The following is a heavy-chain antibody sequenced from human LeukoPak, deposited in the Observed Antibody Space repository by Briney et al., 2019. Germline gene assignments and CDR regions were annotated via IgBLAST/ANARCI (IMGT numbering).Heavy chain of an antibody. D-gene: IGHD1-26*01. Sequence: PSETLSLTCTVSGGSISSSSYYWGWIRQPPGKGLEWIGSIYYSGSTYYNPSLKSRVTISVDTSKNQFSLKLSSVTAADTAVYYCARVEYSGSYYWYFDLWGRGTLVTVPS. CDR1: GGSISSSSYY. V-gene: IGHV4-39*07. J-gene: IGHJ2*01. CDR3: ARVEYSGSYYWYFDL. CDR2: IYYSGST.